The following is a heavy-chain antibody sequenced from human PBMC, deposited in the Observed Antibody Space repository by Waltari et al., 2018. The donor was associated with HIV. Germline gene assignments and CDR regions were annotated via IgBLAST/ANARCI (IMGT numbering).Heavy chain of an antibody. J-gene: IGHJ4*02. Sequence: EVQLLESGGVLVQPGGSLRLSCVASGFMFSRYAMTWVRQAPGKGLEWVSAISGNGHNTYYADSVKGRFAISRDNSKKTVFLQMKSLGPEDTAIYFCAKDLYGSAKIFDSWGQGTLVTVSS. V-gene: IGHV3-23*01. CDR2: ISGNGHNT. CDR1: GFMFSRYA. CDR3: AKDLYGSAKIFDS. D-gene: IGHD3-10*01.